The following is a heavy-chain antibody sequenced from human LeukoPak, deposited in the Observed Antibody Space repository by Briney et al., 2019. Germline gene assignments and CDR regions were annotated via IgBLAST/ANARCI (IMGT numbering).Heavy chain of an antibody. D-gene: IGHD2-21*02. CDR1: GFTFSSYA. J-gene: IGHJ4*02. CDR3: ARTVVVTAILGY. CDR2: ISYDGSNK. V-gene: IGHV3-30-3*01. Sequence: ERSLRLSCAASGFTFSSYAMHWVRQAPGKGLEWVAVISYDGSNKYYADSVKGRFTISRDNSKNTLYLQMNSLRAEDTAVYYCARTVVVTAILGYWGQGTLVTVSS.